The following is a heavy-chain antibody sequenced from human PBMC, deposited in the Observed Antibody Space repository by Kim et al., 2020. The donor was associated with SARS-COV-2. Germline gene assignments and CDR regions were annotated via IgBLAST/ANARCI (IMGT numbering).Heavy chain of an antibody. CDR3: ARADKTDYLDY. Sequence: GGSLRLSCAASGFTFSSYSMHWVRQAPGKGLEWVSSISSSSSYIYYADSVKGRFTISRDNAKNSLYLQMNSLRAEDTAVYYCARADKTDYLDYWGQGTLVTVSS. D-gene: IGHD3-9*01. J-gene: IGHJ4*02. CDR2: ISSSSSYI. CDR1: GFTFSSYS. V-gene: IGHV3-21*01.